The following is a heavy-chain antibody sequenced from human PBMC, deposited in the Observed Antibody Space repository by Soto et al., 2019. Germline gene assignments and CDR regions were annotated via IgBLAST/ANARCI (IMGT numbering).Heavy chain of an antibody. Sequence: PSETRSLTCPVSGRSVSNSSWGWTRTPPGKGLEWVAYVYYSGSTNYNPSLGSRVTISVDKSKNQFSLKMTSVTGADTAVYYCARGRSHEWELLVQYFDYWGQGNLVTVSA. D-gene: IGHD1-26*01. V-gene: IGHV4-59*02. CDR2: VYYSGST. J-gene: IGHJ4*02. CDR3: ARGRSHEWELLVQYFDY. CDR1: GRSVSNSS.